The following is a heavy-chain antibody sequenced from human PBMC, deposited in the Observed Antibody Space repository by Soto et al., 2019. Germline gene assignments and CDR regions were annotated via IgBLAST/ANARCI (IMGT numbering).Heavy chain of an antibody. D-gene: IGHD3-3*01. V-gene: IGHV1-18*01. J-gene: IGHJ3*02. CDR1: GYTLTSYG. CDR2: ISAYNGNT. Sequence: ASVKVSCKASGYTLTSYGISWVRQAPGQGLEWMGRISAYNGNTNYAQKLQGRVTMTTDTSTSTAYMELRSLRSDDTAVYYCARGRFGVVPRPDAFDIWGQGTMVTVSS. CDR3: ARGRFGVVPRPDAFDI.